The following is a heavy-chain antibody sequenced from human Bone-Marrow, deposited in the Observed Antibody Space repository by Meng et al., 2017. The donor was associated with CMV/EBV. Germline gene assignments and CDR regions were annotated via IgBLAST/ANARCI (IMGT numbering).Heavy chain of an antibody. CDR1: GFTFSSYW. V-gene: IGHV3-7*01. D-gene: IGHD5-18*01. CDR2: IKQDGSEK. Sequence: GESLKISCAASGFTFSSYWMSWVRQAPGKGLEWVANIKQDGSEKYYADSVKGRFTISRDNAKNSLYLQMNSLRAEDTAVYYCARVVVQLCDYWGQGTLVTVSS. J-gene: IGHJ4*02. CDR3: ARVVVQLCDY.